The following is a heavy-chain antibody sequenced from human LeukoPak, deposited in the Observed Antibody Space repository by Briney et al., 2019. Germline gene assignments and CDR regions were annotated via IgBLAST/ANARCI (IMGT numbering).Heavy chain of an antibody. V-gene: IGHV3-64*01. CDR1: GFTFSSYA. CDR2: ISSNGGST. D-gene: IGHD1-1*01. Sequence: SGGSLRLSCAASGFTFSSYAMHWVRQAPGKGLEYVSAISSNGGSTYYANSVKGRFTISRDNSKNTLYLQMNSLRAKDTAVYYCASTTRGGTYYYYMDVWGKGTTVTISS. CDR3: ASTTRGGTYYYYMDV. J-gene: IGHJ6*03.